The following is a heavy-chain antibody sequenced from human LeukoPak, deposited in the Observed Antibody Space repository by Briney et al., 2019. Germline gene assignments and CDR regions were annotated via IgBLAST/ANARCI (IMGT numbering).Heavy chain of an antibody. V-gene: IGHV5-51*01. CDR2: IYPGDSDT. J-gene: IGHJ4*02. CDR1: GYSFTNYW. Sequence: PGESLKISCKGSGYSFTNYWIGWVRQMPGKGLEYMGDIYPGDSDTRYSPSFQGQVTISADKSTSTAYLQWSSLKASNTAMYYCARSAGHSGYVDYWGQGTLVTVSS. CDR3: ARSAGHSGYVDY. D-gene: IGHD5-12*01.